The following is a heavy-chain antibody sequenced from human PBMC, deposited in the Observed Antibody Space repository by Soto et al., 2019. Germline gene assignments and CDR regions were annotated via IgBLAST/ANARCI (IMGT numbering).Heavy chain of an antibody. CDR2: IIPVFGTA. CDR1: GGTLRNYG. D-gene: IGHD4-17*01. Sequence: QVQLVQCGAEVKKPGSSVRVSCKASGGTLRNYGISWVRQAPGQGLEWMGGIIPVFGTANYAQKFQGRVTITADESTSTVYMDVTSLRSEDTAVYYCSRGDATKIVVTTYYGMDVWGQGTTVTVSS. CDR3: SRGDATKIVVTTYYGMDV. J-gene: IGHJ6*02. V-gene: IGHV1-69*12.